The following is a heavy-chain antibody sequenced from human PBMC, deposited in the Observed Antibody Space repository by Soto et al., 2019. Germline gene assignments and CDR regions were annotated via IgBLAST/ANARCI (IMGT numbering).Heavy chain of an antibody. CDR2: IYYSGST. CDR3: AREGTGVYFDY. Sequence: QVQLQESGPGLVKPSETLSLTCTVSGGSISSYYWSWIRQPPGKGLEWIGYIYYSGSTNYNPSLTSRVTISVDTSKNQFSLKLSSVTAADTAVYYCAREGTGVYFDYWGQGTLVTVSS. V-gene: IGHV4-59*01. CDR1: GGSISSYY. J-gene: IGHJ4*02. D-gene: IGHD2-8*02.